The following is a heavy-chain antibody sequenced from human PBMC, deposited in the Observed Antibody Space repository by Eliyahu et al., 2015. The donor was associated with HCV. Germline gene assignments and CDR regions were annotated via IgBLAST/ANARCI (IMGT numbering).Heavy chain of an antibody. CDR1: GFSLSTRSMY. Sequence: QVTLRESGPALVKPTQTLTLTCTFSGFSLSTRSMYVSWIRQPPGKALEWLVRIDWDDDKHYRPSPETRLTVSRDTSKNQVVLTMTDMDPVDTATYYCARISSSGTPDAFDIWGQGTMVTVSS. J-gene: IGHJ3*02. D-gene: IGHD2-15*01. CDR2: IDWDDDK. CDR3: ARISSSGTPDAFDI. V-gene: IGHV2-70*15.